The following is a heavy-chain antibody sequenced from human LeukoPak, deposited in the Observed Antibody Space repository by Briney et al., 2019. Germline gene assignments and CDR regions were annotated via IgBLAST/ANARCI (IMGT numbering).Heavy chain of an antibody. V-gene: IGHV7-4-1*02. CDR3: ARKKVEPDRYFDH. J-gene: IGHJ4*02. CDR1: RYTFTTYS. D-gene: IGHD1-14*01. CDR2: INTYTGDS. Sequence: ASVKVSCKASRYTFTTYSLNWVRQAPGQGLEWMGWINTYTGDSTYAQGFTGRFVFSLDTSVSTAYLQINSVEAEDTAVYYCARKKVEPDRYFDHWGQGTLVTVSS.